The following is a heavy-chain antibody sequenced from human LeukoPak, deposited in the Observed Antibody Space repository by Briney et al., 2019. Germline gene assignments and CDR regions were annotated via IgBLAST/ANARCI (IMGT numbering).Heavy chain of an antibody. V-gene: IGHV1-18*01. CDR1: GYTFTSYG. D-gene: IGHD1-7*01. Sequence: GSSVKVSCKASGYTFTSYGISWVRQAPGQGLEWMGWISAYNGNTNYAQKLQGRVTMTTDTSTSTAYMELRSLRSDDTAVYYCARGRDNWNYSPFDYWGQGTLVTVSS. CDR3: ARGRDNWNYSPFDY. J-gene: IGHJ4*02. CDR2: ISAYNGNT.